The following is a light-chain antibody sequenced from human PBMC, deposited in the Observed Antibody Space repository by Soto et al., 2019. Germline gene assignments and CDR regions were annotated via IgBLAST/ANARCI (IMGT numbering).Light chain of an antibody. Sequence: DIQMTQSPSTLSASVGDRVTITCRASQSVSTSLAWYQQKPGKAPILLISKASTLETGVPSRFSGSGSGTTFTLTISSLQPDDLGTYYCQQYRSFPFTSGQGTRLENK. CDR2: KAS. CDR3: QQYRSFPFT. V-gene: IGKV1-5*03. CDR1: QSVSTS. J-gene: IGKJ5*01.